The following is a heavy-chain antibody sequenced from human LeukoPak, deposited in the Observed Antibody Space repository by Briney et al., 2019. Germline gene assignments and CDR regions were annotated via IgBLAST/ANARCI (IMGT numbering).Heavy chain of an antibody. J-gene: IGHJ5*02. CDR2: IYTSGST. CDR1: VGSISTYY. Sequence: SETLSLTCTVSVGSISTYYWSWIRQPAGEGLEWIGLIYTSGSTNYNPSLKSRVTMSVDTSKHQFSLKLSSVTAADTAVYYCVRELITPPYNWFDPWGQGTLVTVSS. D-gene: IGHD1-14*01. V-gene: IGHV4-4*07. CDR3: VRELITPPYNWFDP.